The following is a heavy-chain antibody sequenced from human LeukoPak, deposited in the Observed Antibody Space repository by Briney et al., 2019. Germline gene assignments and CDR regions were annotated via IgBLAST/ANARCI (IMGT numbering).Heavy chain of an antibody. CDR1: GYTFTSYG. CDR2: IFPGDSDT. Sequence: KVSCKASGYTFTSYGISWVRQMPGKGLEWMGIIFPGDSDTRYSPSFQGQVTISVDESISTAYLQWSSLKASDTAIYYCARRRVGSGSYYNVGGYYFDNWGQGTLVTVSS. V-gene: IGHV5-51*01. CDR3: ARRRVGSGSYYNVGGYYFDN. J-gene: IGHJ4*02. D-gene: IGHD3-10*01.